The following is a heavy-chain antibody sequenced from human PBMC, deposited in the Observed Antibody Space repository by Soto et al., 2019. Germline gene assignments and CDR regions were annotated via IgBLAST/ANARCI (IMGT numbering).Heavy chain of an antibody. CDR3: AREMATIKDYYYGMDV. V-gene: IGHV4-31*03. J-gene: IGHJ6*02. Sequence: QVQLQESGPGLVKPSQTLSLTCTVSGGSISSGGYYWSWIRQHPGKGLEWIGCIYYSGSTYYNPSLKSRVTISVDTSKNQFSLKLSSVTAADTAVYYCAREMATIKDYYYGMDVWGQGTTVTVSS. CDR2: IYYSGST. D-gene: IGHD5-12*01. CDR1: GGSISSGGYY.